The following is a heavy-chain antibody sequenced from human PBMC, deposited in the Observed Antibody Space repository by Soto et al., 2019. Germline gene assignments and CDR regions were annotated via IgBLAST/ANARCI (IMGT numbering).Heavy chain of an antibody. CDR1: GFTFSSYA. CDR3: ARDHDLDTASVDYYYYGMDV. Sequence: GGSLRLSCAASGFTFSSYAMHWVRQAPGKGLEWVAVISYDGSNKYYADSVKGRFTISRDNSKNTLYLQMNSLRAEDTAVYYCARDHDLDTASVDYYYYGMDVWGQGTTVTVSS. CDR2: ISYDGSNK. J-gene: IGHJ6*02. V-gene: IGHV3-30-3*01. D-gene: IGHD5-18*01.